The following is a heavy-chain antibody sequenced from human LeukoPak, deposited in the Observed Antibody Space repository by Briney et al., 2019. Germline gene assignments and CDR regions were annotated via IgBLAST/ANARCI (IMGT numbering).Heavy chain of an antibody. CDR2: INPSGGST. Sequence: ASGKVSCKASGYTFTSYYMHWLRQAPGQGLEWMGIINPSGGSTSYAQKFQGRVTMTRDTSTSTVYMELSSLRSEDTAVYYCARDWGPDVLRYFEWFYYFDYWGQGTLVTVSS. CDR3: ARDWGPDVLRYFEWFYYFDY. D-gene: IGHD3-9*01. CDR1: GYTFTSYY. V-gene: IGHV1-46*01. J-gene: IGHJ4*02.